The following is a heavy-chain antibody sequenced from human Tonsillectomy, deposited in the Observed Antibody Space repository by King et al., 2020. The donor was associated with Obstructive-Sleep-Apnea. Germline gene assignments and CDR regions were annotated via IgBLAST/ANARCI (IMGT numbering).Heavy chain of an antibody. Sequence: QLVQSGGGVVQPGRSLRLSCAASGFTFSTYAMHWVRQAPGKGLEWVSVISYDGTYEYYTDSVEGRFTISRDNSKNTLSLQMNSLRAEDTAVYYCVRDCGADCSRAFDIWGQGTMVTVSS. J-gene: IGHJ3*02. CDR2: ISYDGTYE. CDR3: VRDCGADCSRAFDI. CDR1: GFTFSTYA. V-gene: IGHV3-30*04. D-gene: IGHD2-21*02.